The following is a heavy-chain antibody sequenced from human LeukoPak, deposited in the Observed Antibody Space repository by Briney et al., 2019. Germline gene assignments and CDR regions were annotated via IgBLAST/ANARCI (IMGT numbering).Heavy chain of an antibody. Sequence: GGSLRLSCAASGFTFSSYGMHWVRQAPGKGLEWVAVISYDGSNKYYADSVKGRFTISRDNSKNTLYLQMNSLRTEDTAVYYCARAEHDWIYFDYWGQGTLVTVSS. CDR3: ARAEHDWIYFDY. CDR1: GFTFSSYG. J-gene: IGHJ4*02. CDR2: ISYDGSNK. D-gene: IGHD5-12*01. V-gene: IGHV3-30*03.